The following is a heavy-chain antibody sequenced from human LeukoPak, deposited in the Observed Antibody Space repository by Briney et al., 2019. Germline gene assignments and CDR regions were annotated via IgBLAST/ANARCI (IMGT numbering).Heavy chain of an antibody. D-gene: IGHD2-2*01. CDR1: GFTVSSNY. Sequence: PGGSLRLSCAASGFTVSSNYMSWVRQAPGKGLEWLLVIYVGGSTFYADSVKGRFTISRDNSKNTLYLQMNSLRADDTAVYYCARDHRNAGVFDYWGQGTLVTVSS. V-gene: IGHV3-53*01. CDR3: ARDHRNAGVFDY. CDR2: IYVGGST. J-gene: IGHJ4*02.